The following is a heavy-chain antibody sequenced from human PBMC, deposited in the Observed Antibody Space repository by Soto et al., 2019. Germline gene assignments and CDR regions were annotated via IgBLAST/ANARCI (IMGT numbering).Heavy chain of an antibody. Sequence: PGESLKISCKGSGYSFTSYWIGWVRQMPGKGLKWMGIIYPGDSDTRYSPSFQGQVTISADKSISTAYLQWSSLKASDTAMYYCATTTIYCSSTSCYPEKNAFDIWGQGTMVTVSS. CDR3: ATTTIYCSSTSCYPEKNAFDI. CDR2: IYPGDSDT. CDR1: GYSFTSYW. J-gene: IGHJ3*02. V-gene: IGHV5-51*01. D-gene: IGHD2-2*01.